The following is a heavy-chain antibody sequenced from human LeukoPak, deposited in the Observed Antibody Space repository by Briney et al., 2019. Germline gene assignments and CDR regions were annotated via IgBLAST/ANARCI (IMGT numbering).Heavy chain of an antibody. CDR2: IFYRGNT. CDR1: GGSISSGAYY. V-gene: IGHV4-31*03. D-gene: IGHD3-10*01. CDR3: AREERGYYYGSGSYDY. J-gene: IGHJ4*02. Sequence: SETLSLTCTVSGGSISSGAYYWSWIRQHPGKGLEWIGYIFYRGNTYYNPSLKSRLTISVDTSKNQFSLKLSSVTAADTAVYYCAREERGYYYGSGSYDYWGQGTLVTVSS.